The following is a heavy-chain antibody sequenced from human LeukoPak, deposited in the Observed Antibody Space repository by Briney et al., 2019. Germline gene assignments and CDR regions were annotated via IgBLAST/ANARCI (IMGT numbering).Heavy chain of an antibody. Sequence: GSRRLSCAASGFTFNLYGMSWVRQAPGKGLEWVSVIYSSGNTYYADSVKGRFTISRDNSKNTLYLQMNSLRAEDTAVYYCARGARRICSSTSCPFDPWGQGTLVTVSS. J-gene: IGHJ5*02. CDR1: GFTFNLYG. D-gene: IGHD2-2*01. V-gene: IGHV3-53*01. CDR3: ARGARRICSSTSCPFDP. CDR2: IYSSGNT.